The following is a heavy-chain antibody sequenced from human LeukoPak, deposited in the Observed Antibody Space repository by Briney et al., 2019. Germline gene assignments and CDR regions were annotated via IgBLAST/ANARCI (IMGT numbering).Heavy chain of an antibody. V-gene: IGHV4-59*11. D-gene: IGHD5-12*01. CDR3: ARVGSGYDFDGWFDP. Sequence: PSETLSLTCTVSGGSISSHYWSWIRQPPGKGLEWIGYIYYSGSTNYNPSLKSRVTISVDTSKNQFSLKLSSVTAADTAVYYCARVGSGYDFDGWFDPWGQGTPVTVSS. J-gene: IGHJ5*02. CDR2: IYYSGST. CDR1: GGSISSHY.